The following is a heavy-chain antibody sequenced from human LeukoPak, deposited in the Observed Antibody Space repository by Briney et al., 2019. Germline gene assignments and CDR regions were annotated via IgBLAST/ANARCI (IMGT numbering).Heavy chain of an antibody. CDR1: GFTFSSYS. Sequence: GGSLRLSCAASGFTFSSYSMNWVRQAPGKGLEWVSSISSSSSYIYYADSVKGRFTISRDNAKNSLYLQMNSLRAEDTAVYYCARDTGSGTIPLYYGMDVWGQGTTVTVS. V-gene: IGHV3-21*01. CDR3: ARDTGSGTIPLYYGMDV. D-gene: IGHD3-10*01. CDR2: ISSSSSYI. J-gene: IGHJ6*02.